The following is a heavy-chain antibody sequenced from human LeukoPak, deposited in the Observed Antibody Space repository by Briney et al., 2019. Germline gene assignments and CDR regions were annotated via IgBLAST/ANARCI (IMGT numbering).Heavy chain of an antibody. CDR2: IYHSGST. J-gene: IGHJ5*02. CDR3: ASNIVVVPAAIRGDWFDP. V-gene: IGHV4-38-2*01. Sequence: SETLSLTCAVSGYSISSGYYWGWIRQPPGKGLEWIGSIYHSGSTYYNPSLKSRVTISVDTSKNQFSLKLSSVTAADTAMYYCASNIVVVPAAIRGDWFDPWGQGTLVTVSS. D-gene: IGHD2-2*01. CDR1: GYSISSGYY.